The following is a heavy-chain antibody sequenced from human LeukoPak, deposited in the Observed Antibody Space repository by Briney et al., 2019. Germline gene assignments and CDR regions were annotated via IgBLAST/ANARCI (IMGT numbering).Heavy chain of an antibody. CDR1: GFTFSSYW. CDR2: IKQDGSEK. V-gene: IGHV3-7*01. D-gene: IGHD3-22*01. CDR3: ARSDHTYYYDSSGYTQPVD. Sequence: PGGSLRLSCAASGFTFSSYWMSWVRQAPGKGLEWVANIKQDGSEKYYVDSVKGRFTISRDNSKNTLYLQMNSLRAEDTAVYYCARSDHTYYYDSSGYTQPVDWGQGTLVTVSS. J-gene: IGHJ4*02.